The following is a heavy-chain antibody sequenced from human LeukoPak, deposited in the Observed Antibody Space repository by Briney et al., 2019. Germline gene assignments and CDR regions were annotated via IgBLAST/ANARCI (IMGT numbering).Heavy chain of an antibody. CDR2: IYYSGST. J-gene: IGHJ3*02. Sequence: SETLSLTCTVSGGSISSSSYYWGWIRQPPGKGLEWIGSIYYSGSTYYNPSLKSRVTISVDTSKNQFSLKLSSVTAADTAVYYCARRIVATIPYAFDIWGQGTMVTVSS. CDR1: GGSISSSSYY. D-gene: IGHD5-12*01. CDR3: ARRIVATIPYAFDI. V-gene: IGHV4-39*07.